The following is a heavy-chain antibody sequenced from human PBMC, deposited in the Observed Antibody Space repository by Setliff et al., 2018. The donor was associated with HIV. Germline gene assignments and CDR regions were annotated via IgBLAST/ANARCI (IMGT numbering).Heavy chain of an antibody. D-gene: IGHD3-10*01. V-gene: IGHV4-59*08. CDR1: GGSISSHY. Sequence: SETLSLTCTVSGVSGGSISSHYWNWIRQPPGKGLEWIGYIYYTGTTKNNPSLKSRVTMSIDTSKNQFSLELSSVTAADTAVYYCARLRYGSGIPLDVWGTGISVTVSS. CDR2: IYYTGTT. J-gene: IGHJ6*04. CDR3: ARLRYGSGIPLDV.